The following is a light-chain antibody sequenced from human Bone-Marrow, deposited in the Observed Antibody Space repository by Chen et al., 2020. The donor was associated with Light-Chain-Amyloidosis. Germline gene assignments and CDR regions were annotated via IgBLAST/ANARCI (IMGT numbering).Light chain of an antibody. V-gene: IGLV1-51*01. CDR1: TSNIGNNF. CDR3: GTWDIRLGTVM. J-gene: IGLJ3*02. CDR2: DNN. Sequence: QSVLTQPPSVSAAPGQKVTISCSGSTSNIGNNFVSWYQQFPGTAPKLLIYDNNRRPSGIPDRVSGSKSGTSATLGITGLQNGDEADYYCGTWDIRLGTVMFGGGTKLTVL.